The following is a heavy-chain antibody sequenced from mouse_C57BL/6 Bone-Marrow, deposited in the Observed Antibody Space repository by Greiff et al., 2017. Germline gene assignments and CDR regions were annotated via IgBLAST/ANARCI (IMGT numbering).Heavy chain of an antibody. V-gene: IGHV1-55*01. CDR3: ARYDYDGTDFDY. Sequence: VQLQQPGAELVKPGASVKMSCKASGYTFTSYWITWVKQRPGQGLEWIGELYPGSGSTNYNEKFKSKATLTVDTSSSTAYMQLSSLTSEDSSVYYCARYDYDGTDFDYWGQGTTLTVSA. CDR2: LYPGSGST. CDR1: GYTFTSYW. J-gene: IGHJ2*01. D-gene: IGHD2-4*01.